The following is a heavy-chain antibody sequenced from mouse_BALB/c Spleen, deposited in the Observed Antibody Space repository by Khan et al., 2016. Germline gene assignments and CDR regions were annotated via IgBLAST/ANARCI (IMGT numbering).Heavy chain of an antibody. D-gene: IGHD1-1*01. CDR3: AREGTVPLMDY. CDR2: IATGSGST. J-gene: IGHJ4*01. CDR1: GYTFTSYW. Sequence: DLVKPGASVKLSCKASGYTFTSYWINWIKQRPGQGLEWIGRIATGSGSTYYNEMLKGKATLTVETSYSTAYIQLSSLSSEDSAVYFCAREGTVPLMDYWGQGTSVTVSS. V-gene: IGHV1S41*01.